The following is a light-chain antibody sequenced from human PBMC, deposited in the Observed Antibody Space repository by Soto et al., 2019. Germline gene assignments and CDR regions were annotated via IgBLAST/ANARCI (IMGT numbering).Light chain of an antibody. CDR2: GAS. CDR1: QSVSSS. Sequence: EIVMTQSPATLSVSPGERATLSCRASQSVSSSLGWYQQKPGQAPRLLIYGASTRATGIPARFSGSGSGTEFTLTISSLQSEDCAVYYCQQYNNWPFTFGPGTKVDIK. CDR3: QQYNNWPFT. J-gene: IGKJ3*01. V-gene: IGKV3-15*01.